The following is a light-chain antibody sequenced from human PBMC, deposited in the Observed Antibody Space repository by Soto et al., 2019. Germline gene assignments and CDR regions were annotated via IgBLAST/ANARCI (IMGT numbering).Light chain of an antibody. V-gene: IGKV1-39*01. Sequence: DIQMTQSPSSLSASVGDRVTITCRASQTLGRYLNWYQQKEGKAPTVLIYAASILQGGVPPRFSGSASGPEVTLSISSLQPEDFATDYCQQGYSTPRTFGCGTQVEF. CDR2: AAS. J-gene: IGKJ4*01. CDR3: QQGYSTPRT. CDR1: QTLGRY.